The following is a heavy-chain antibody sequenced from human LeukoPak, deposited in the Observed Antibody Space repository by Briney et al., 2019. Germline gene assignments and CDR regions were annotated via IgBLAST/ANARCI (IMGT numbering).Heavy chain of an antibody. CDR3: ARHSPGSDAFTI. V-gene: IGHV4-59*08. Sequence: SETLSLTCTVSGGSINDYYWSWIRQPPAKGLGWIGFIYFTGSTNYNHSLKSRLTISLDTSKSQVSLNLTSVTAADTAVYYCARHSPGSDAFTIWGQGTMVAVSS. CDR2: IYFTGST. CDR1: GGSINDYY. D-gene: IGHD3-10*01. J-gene: IGHJ3*02.